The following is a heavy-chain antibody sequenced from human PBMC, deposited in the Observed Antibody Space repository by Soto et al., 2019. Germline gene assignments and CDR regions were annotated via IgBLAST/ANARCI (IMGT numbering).Heavy chain of an antibody. V-gene: IGHV4-39*01. J-gene: IGHJ4*02. CDR3: ARHFSRGSYFDY. Sequence: QLQLQQSGPRLVKPSETLSLTCSVSGGSISGSSHYWGWIRQPPGKGLEWIASIYYSGGTYYNPSLFGRFAISVDTSKNQFSLRLSSVTAGDTAVYYCARHFSRGSYFDYWGQGTLVTASS. D-gene: IGHD3-10*01. CDR2: IYYSGGT. CDR1: GGSISGSSHY.